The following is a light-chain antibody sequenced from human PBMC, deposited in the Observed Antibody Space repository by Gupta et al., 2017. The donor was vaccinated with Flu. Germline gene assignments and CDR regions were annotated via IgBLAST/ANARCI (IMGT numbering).Light chain of an antibody. Sequence: GTLCLSPGERGSLSCGASRSVPSGYLAWYQQTPGQAPRLLIYGASRRATGIPDRFSGSGSGTDFSLTISRLEPEDFAVYFCQQYGSSPLTFGGGTKVESK. V-gene: IGKV3-20*01. J-gene: IGKJ4*01. CDR3: QQYGSSPLT. CDR1: RSVPSGY. CDR2: GAS.